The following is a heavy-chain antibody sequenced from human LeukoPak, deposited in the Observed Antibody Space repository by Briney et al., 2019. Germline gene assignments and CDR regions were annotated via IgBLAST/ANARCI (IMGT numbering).Heavy chain of an antibody. Sequence: PGGSLRLSCAASGFTFSSYSMNWVRQPPGKGLEWIGTIYYSGSTYQNPSLNSRVIITVDTSKKQFSLNLSSVTAADTAVYYCVRAVAFTSFSYYMDVWGKGTTVTVSS. D-gene: IGHD6-19*01. CDR3: VRAVAFTSFSYYMDV. V-gene: IGHV4-39*07. J-gene: IGHJ6*03. CDR2: IYYSGST. CDR1: GFTFSSYS.